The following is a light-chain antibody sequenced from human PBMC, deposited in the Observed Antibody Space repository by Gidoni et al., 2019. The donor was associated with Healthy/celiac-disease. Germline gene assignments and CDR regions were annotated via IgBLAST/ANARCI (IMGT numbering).Light chain of an antibody. Sequence: EIVLTQSHATLSLSPGKRATLTCRASQSVSSYLAWYQQKPGQAPRLLIYDASNRATGLPARFSGSGSGSNFTLTIGRLEPVDFAVYYCQQRSNWTFGQGTKVEIK. CDR1: QSVSSY. CDR3: QQRSNWT. J-gene: IGKJ1*01. V-gene: IGKV3-11*01. CDR2: DAS.